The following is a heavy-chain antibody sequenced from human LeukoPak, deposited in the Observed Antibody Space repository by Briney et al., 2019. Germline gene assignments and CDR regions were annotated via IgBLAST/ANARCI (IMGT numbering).Heavy chain of an antibody. CDR1: GFTLSSYG. CDR2: ISGSGGST. J-gene: IGHJ4*02. Sequence: GGSLRLSCAASGFTLSSYGMSWVRQAPGKGLEWVSAISGSGGSTYYADSVKGRFTISRDNSKNTLYLQMNSLRAEDTAIYYCARASRGSFDYWGQGTLVTVSS. CDR3: ARASRGSFDY. V-gene: IGHV3-23*01.